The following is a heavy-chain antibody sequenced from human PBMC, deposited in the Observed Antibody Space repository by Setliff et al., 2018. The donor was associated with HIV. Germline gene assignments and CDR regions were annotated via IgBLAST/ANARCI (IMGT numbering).Heavy chain of an antibody. J-gene: IGHJ6*02. CDR3: ARDLDPYFAMAV. Sequence: PGGSLRLSCAGSGFTVNSGAMNWVRQAPGKGLEWVSTVGCWGTCTYFADSVKGRFTISADTSKNTLYLQMTRLSAEDTAVYYCARDLDPYFAMAVWGQGTTATVSS. V-gene: IGHV3-23*01. CDR1: GFTVNSGA. CDR2: VGCWGTCT.